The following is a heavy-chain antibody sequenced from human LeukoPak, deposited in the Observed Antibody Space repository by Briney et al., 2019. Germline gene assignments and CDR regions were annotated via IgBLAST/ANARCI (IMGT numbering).Heavy chain of an antibody. CDR3: ASRRCSTTCPEDY. D-gene: IGHD2-2*01. CDR2: IYTSGST. V-gene: IGHV4-4*07. J-gene: IGHJ4*02. CDR1: GGSISTYY. Sequence: SETLSLTCTVSGGSISTYYWGWIRQSAGKGLEWIGRIYTSGSTDYNPSLKSRVTMSVDTSKNQLSLKLSSVTAADTAVYYCASRRCSTTCPEDYWGQGTLVTVSS.